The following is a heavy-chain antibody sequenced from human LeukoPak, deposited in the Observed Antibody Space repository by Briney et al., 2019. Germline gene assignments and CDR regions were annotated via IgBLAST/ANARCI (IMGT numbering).Heavy chain of an antibody. Sequence: SVKVSCKASGGTFSSYAISWVRQAPGQGLEWMGRIIPILGIANYAQKFQGRVTITADKSTSTAYMELSSLRSEDTAVYYCARHVGPDTGKVMPTVTSSPYYYYGMDVWGQGTTVTVSS. CDR3: ARHVGPDTGKVMPTVTSSPYYYYGMDV. V-gene: IGHV1-69*04. D-gene: IGHD4-17*01. CDR2: IIPILGIA. J-gene: IGHJ6*02. CDR1: GGTFSSYA.